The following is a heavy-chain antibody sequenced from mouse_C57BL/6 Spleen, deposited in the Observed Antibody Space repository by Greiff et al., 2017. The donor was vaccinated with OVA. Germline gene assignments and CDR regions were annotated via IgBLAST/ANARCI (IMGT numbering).Heavy chain of an antibody. CDR2: IWSGGST. CDR1: GFSLTSYG. J-gene: IGHJ1*03. V-gene: IGHV2-2*01. CDR3: ARNGGYWYFDV. Sequence: VMLVESGPGLVQPSQSLSITCTVSGFSLTSYGVHWVRQSPGKGLEWLGVIWSGGSTDYNAAFISRLSISKDNSKSQVFFKMNSLQADDTAIYYCARNGGYWYFDVWGTGTTVTVSS.